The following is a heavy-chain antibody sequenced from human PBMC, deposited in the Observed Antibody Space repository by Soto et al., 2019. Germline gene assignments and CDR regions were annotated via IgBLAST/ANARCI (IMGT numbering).Heavy chain of an antibody. Sequence: QVQLQESGPGLVKPSQTLSLTCIVSGGSISSGGYYWTSIRQHPGKGMEWIGYIHDSVSTNYNPSLKSRPIISVDTSKNQFSLKLSSVTAADTAVYYCARDRGYNLGIDVWGQGTTVIVSS. CDR3: ARDRGYNLGIDV. CDR1: GGSISSGGYY. J-gene: IGHJ6*02. D-gene: IGHD3-10*01. V-gene: IGHV4-31*03. CDR2: IHDSVST.